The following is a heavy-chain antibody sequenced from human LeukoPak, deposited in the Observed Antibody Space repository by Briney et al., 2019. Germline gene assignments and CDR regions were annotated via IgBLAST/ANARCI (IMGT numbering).Heavy chain of an antibody. CDR2: ITDAVGST. Sequence: GGSLRLSCAASGFTFSSSSISWVRQAPGKGLEWVSAITDAVGSTHYADSVKGRFTISSDNSENTVYLQMNSLRPEDTAVYYCAKSSYYDASGYYREYYFDYWGQGTLVTVSS. D-gene: IGHD3-22*01. CDR3: AKSSYYDASGYYREYYFDY. CDR1: GFTFSSSS. V-gene: IGHV3-23*01. J-gene: IGHJ4*02.